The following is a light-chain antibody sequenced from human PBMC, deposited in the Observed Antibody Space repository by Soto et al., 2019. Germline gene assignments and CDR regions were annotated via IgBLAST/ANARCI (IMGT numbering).Light chain of an antibody. V-gene: IGKV3-20*01. CDR1: QYVSSSY. CDR2: GTS. J-gene: IGKJ1*01. CDR3: QQYENSRGT. Sequence: EIVLTQSPGTLSLSPGERATLSCRASQYVSSSYLAWYQQKPGQAPRLLMYGTSSRATGIPDRFSGSGSGTDFTLAISILEPEYFAVYYLQQYENSRGTFGQGTKVEIQ.